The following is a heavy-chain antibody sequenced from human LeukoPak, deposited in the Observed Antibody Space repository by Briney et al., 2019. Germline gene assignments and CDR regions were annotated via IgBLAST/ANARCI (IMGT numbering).Heavy chain of an antibody. CDR2: ISRSGGGT. CDR1: GFSFSTHD. Sequence: GGSLRLSCAASGFSFSTHDMSWVRQAPGKGLEWVSAISRSGGGTTYADSVKGRFTISRDNSKNTLFLQMNSLRAEDTAVYYCARAVGQWYFDLWGRGSLVTVSS. V-gene: IGHV3-23*01. CDR3: ARAVGQWYFDL. J-gene: IGHJ2*01.